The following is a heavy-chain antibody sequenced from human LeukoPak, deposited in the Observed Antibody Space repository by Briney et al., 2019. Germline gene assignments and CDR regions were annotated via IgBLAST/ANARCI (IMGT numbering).Heavy chain of an antibody. CDR1: RFTFSSYE. CDR3: ARGDSSGYQFPLRK. Sequence: PGGSLRLSCAASRFTFSSYEMNWVRQAPGKGLEWVSYISSSGATIYYADSVNGRFTISRDNAENSLFLQMNSLRAEDTAIYYCARGDSSGYQFPLRKWGQGTLVTVSS. D-gene: IGHD3-22*01. J-gene: IGHJ4*02. CDR2: ISSSGATI. V-gene: IGHV3-48*03.